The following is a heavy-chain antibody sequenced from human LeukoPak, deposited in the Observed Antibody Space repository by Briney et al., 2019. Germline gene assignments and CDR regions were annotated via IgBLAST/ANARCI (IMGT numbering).Heavy chain of an antibody. CDR3: ARGAPRGGSSGWYTLYYYYYMDV. J-gene: IGHJ6*03. CDR2: MNPNSSNT. V-gene: IGHV1-8*01. Sequence: GASVKVSCKASGYTFTSYDINWVRQATGQGLEWMGWMNPNSSNTGYAQKFQGRVTMTRNTSISTAYMELSSLRSEDTAVYYCARGAPRGGSSGWYTLYYYYYMDVWGKGTTVTVSS. CDR1: GYTFTSYD. D-gene: IGHD6-19*01.